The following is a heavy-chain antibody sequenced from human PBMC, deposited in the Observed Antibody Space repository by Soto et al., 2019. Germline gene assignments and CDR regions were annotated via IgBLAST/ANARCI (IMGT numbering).Heavy chain of an antibody. Sequence: GASVKVSCKASGFTIRSYGITWVRQAPGQGLEWIGWINPNSGGTNYAQKFQGWVTMTRDTSISTAYMELSRLRSDDTAVYYCASHPHGMDVWGQGTTVTVSS. CDR1: GFTIRSYG. V-gene: IGHV1-2*04. CDR3: ASHPHGMDV. CDR2: INPNSGGT. J-gene: IGHJ6*02.